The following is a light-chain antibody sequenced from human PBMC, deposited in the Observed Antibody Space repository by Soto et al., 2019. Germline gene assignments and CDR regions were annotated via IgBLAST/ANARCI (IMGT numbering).Light chain of an antibody. CDR3: QQYNTFSPT. Sequence: DIQLTQSPSTLSASVGDTVTVTCGASQSISSWLSWYQQKPGKAPNLLIYKASSLESGVPSRFSGSGSGTEFTLTISSLQPDDFATYYCQQYNTFSPTFGQGTKVDI. V-gene: IGKV1-5*03. J-gene: IGKJ1*01. CDR1: QSISSW. CDR2: KAS.